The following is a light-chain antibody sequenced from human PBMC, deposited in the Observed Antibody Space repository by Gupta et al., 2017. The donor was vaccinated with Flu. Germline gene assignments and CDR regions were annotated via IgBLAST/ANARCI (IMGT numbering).Light chain of an antibody. J-gene: IGKJ1*01. Sequence: EIVLTQSPATLSVSPGETATLSCRSSQNILTNLAWYQQKPGQAPRLLIYDASTRAIGSPAKFSGSGSGREFTLTISSLQSEDFALYYCHQYNKWPPGTFGQGTKVEIK. CDR3: HQYNKWPPGT. V-gene: IGKV3-15*01. CDR2: DAS. CDR1: QNILTN.